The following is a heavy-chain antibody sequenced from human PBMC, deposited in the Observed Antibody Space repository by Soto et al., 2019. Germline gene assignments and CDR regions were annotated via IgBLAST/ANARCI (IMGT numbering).Heavy chain of an antibody. Sequence: SQTLSLTCAISGDSVSSNSVAWNWIRQSPSRGLEWLGRTYYRSKWYNDYAVPVKSRITINPDTSKNQFSLQLKSVTPEDTAVYYCAREEVVVEPAAIPRYYYYGMDVWGQGTTVTVS. CDR3: AREEVVVEPAAIPRYYYYGMDV. V-gene: IGHV6-1*01. D-gene: IGHD2-2*02. CDR1: GDSVSSNSVA. J-gene: IGHJ6*02. CDR2: TYYRSKWYN.